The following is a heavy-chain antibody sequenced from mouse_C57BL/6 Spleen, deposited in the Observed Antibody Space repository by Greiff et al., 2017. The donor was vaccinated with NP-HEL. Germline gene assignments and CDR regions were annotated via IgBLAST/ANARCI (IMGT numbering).Heavy chain of an antibody. Sequence: QVQLQQPGAELVRPGTSVKLSCKASGYTFTSYWMHWVKQRPGQGLEWIGVIDPSDSYTNYNQKFKGKATLTVDTSSSTAYMQLSSLTSEDSAVYYCAIKEMDYWGQGTSVTVSS. CDR3: AIKEMDY. V-gene: IGHV1-59*01. CDR1: GYTFTSYW. J-gene: IGHJ4*01. D-gene: IGHD1-3*01. CDR2: IDPSDSYT.